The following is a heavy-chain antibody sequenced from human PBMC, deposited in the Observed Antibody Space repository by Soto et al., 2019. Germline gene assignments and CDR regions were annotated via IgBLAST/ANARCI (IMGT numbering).Heavy chain of an antibody. D-gene: IGHD4-4*01. CDR2: ISSGGSVI. J-gene: IGHJ4*02. CDR1: XFTFSDYY. Sequence: SLRLSCVASXFTFSDYYMSWFRQAPGKGLEWVSYISSGGSVIYSADSMKGRFTISRDNAKNSLYLQVNSLRAEDTAVYYCARGPRDDYMISGGFDYWGQGTLVTVSS. V-gene: IGHV3-11*01. CDR3: ARGPRDDYMISGGFDY.